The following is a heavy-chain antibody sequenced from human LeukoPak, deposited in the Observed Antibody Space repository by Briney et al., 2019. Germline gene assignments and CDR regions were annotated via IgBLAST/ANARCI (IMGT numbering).Heavy chain of an antibody. V-gene: IGHV4-4*02. J-gene: IGHJ6*03. D-gene: IGHD3-10*01. CDR2: IYHSGST. Sequence: SGTLSLTCAVSGGSISSSNWWSWVRQPPGKGLEWIGEIYHSGSTNYNPSLKSRVTISVDKSKNQFSLKLSSVTAADTAVYYCARVLSGRGSLYSYYYYMDVWGKGTTVTISS. CDR3: ARVLSGRGSLYSYYYYMDV. CDR1: GGSISSSNW.